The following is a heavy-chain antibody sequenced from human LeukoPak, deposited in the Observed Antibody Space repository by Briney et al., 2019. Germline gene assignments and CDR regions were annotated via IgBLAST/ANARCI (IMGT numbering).Heavy chain of an antibody. CDR1: GFTFSSYA. V-gene: IGHV3-23*01. J-gene: IGHJ4*02. Sequence: GGSLRLSCAASGFTFSSYAMSWVRQAPGKGLEWVSAISGSGGSTYYADSVKGRFTISRDNSKNTLYLQMNSLRAEDTAVYYCAKGDTMIVVVTLFDYWGQGTLVTVSS. CDR3: AKGDTMIVVVTLFDY. D-gene: IGHD3-22*01. CDR2: ISGSGGST.